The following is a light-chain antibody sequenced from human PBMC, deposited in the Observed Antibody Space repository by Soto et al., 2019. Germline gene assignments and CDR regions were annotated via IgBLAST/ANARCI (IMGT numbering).Light chain of an antibody. J-gene: IGKJ1*01. CDR2: KAT. CDR3: QEYETFSPWT. V-gene: IGKV1-5*03. Sequence: DIQMTQSPSIVSASVGDRVTITCRASQRIDTWLAWYQQKPGTAPKLLIYKATTLQSGVPSRFSGSGSGTEFTLAISSQEPDDFATYYCQEYETFSPWTFGQGTKVEVK. CDR1: QRIDTW.